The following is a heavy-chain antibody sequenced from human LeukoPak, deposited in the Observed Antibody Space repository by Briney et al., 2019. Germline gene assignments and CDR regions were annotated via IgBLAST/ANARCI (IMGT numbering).Heavy chain of an antibody. CDR1: GYTLTELS. CDR3: ATVRNYYDSSGYYHAFDY. D-gene: IGHD3-22*01. J-gene: IGHJ4*02. Sequence: ASVKVSCKVSGYTLTELSMHWVRQAPGKGFEWMGGFDPEDGETIYAQEFQGRVTMTEDTSTDTAYMELSSLRSEDTAVYYCATVRNYYDSSGYYHAFDYWGQGTLVTVSS. CDR2: FDPEDGET. V-gene: IGHV1-24*01.